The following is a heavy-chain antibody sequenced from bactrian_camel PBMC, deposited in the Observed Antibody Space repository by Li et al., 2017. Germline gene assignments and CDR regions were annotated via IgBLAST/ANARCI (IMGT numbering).Heavy chain of an antibody. Sequence: HVQLVESGGGSVQAEGSLRLSCVASGYTWTTDCMGWFRQAPGKEREGVASMYTERGNTFYADSVKGRFTISQDSAGNTVFLQINNLKPEDTGMYYCAAATWCGDSPSAFPYWGQGTQVTVS. CDR3: AAATWCGDSPSAFPY. CDR2: MYTERGNT. CDR1: GYTWTTDC. J-gene: IGHJ4*01. D-gene: IGHD2*01. V-gene: IGHV3S6*01.